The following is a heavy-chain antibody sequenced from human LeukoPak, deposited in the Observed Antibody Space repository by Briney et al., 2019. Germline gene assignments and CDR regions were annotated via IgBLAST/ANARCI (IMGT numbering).Heavy chain of an antibody. Sequence: GASVKVSCKASGYTFTSYAMNWVRQAPGQGLEWMGWINTNTGNPTYAQGFTGRFVFSLDTSVSTAYLQISSLKAEDTAVYYCARDDCSGGSGRSCFDYWGQGTLVTVSS. CDR3: ARDDCSGGSGRSCFDY. J-gene: IGHJ4*02. D-gene: IGHD2-15*01. V-gene: IGHV7-4-1*02. CDR1: GYTFTSYA. CDR2: INTNTGNP.